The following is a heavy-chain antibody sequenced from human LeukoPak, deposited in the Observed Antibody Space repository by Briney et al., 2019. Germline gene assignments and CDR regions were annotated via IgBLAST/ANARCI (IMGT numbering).Heavy chain of an antibody. Sequence: SETLSLTCAVYGGSFSGYYWSWIRQPPGKGLEWIGEINHSGSTNYNPSLKGRVTISVDTSKKQFSLKLSSVTAADTAVYYCVTYYFDSSDPKKNYWGQGTLVTVSS. V-gene: IGHV4-34*01. CDR2: INHSGST. CDR3: VTYYFDSSDPKKNY. D-gene: IGHD3-22*01. J-gene: IGHJ4*02. CDR1: GGSFSGYY.